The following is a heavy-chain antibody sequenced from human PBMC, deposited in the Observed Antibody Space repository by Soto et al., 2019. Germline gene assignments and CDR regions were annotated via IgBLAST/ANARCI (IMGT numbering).Heavy chain of an antibody. V-gene: IGHV3-30*18. J-gene: IGHJ5*02. Sequence: GGSLRLSCTASGFTFSSYGMHWVRQAPGKGLEWVAVISYDGSNKYYADSVKGRFTISRDNSKNTLYLQMNSLRAEDTAVYYCAKDGKARLSPVAGYNWFDPWGQGTLVTVSS. CDR2: ISYDGSNK. CDR1: GFTFSSYG. D-gene: IGHD6-19*01. CDR3: AKDGKARLSPVAGYNWFDP.